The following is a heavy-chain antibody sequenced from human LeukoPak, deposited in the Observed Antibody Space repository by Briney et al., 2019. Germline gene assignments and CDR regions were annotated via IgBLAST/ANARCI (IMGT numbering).Heavy chain of an antibody. J-gene: IGHJ4*02. CDR1: GFTFSSYS. CDR2: ISSDNTYI. V-gene: IGHV3-21*04. D-gene: IGHD2-21*01. Sequence: GGSLRLSCAASGFTFSSYSMNWGRQAPGKGLEWVSSISSDNTYIYHSDSLKGRFTISRDKYKNSQYLPMNSLRVDDTAVHYCSRNEVTHTLGYCVDYWGQGTLGSVSS. CDR3: SRNEVTHTLGYCVDY.